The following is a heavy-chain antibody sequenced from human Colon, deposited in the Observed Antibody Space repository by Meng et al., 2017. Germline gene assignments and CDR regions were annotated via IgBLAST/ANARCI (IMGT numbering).Heavy chain of an antibody. D-gene: IGHD2-15*01. V-gene: IGHV3-48*03. CDR2: ISSSGSTI. Sequence: GESLKISCAASGFTFSSYEMNWVRQAPGKGLEWVSYISSSGSTIYYADSVKGRFTISRDNAKNSLYLQMNSLRAEDTAVYYCARVSHRVVAATTFDYWGQGTRVTVSS. CDR3: ARVSHRVVAATTFDY. J-gene: IGHJ4*02. CDR1: GFTFSSYE.